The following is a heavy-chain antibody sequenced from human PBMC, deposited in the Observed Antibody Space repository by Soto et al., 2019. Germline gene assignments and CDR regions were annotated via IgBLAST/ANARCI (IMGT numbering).Heavy chain of an antibody. V-gene: IGHV3-21*01. CDR1: GFTFSSYS. D-gene: IGHD3-10*01. CDR3: ARDSRTYYYGSGSYYKHGMDV. J-gene: IGHJ6*02. CDR2: ISSSSSYI. Sequence: GGSLRLSCAASGFTFSSYSMNWVRQAPGKGLEWVSSISSSSSYIYYADSVKGRFTISRDNAKNSLYLQMNSLRAEDTAVYYCARDSRTYYYGSGSYYKHGMDVWGQGTTVTV.